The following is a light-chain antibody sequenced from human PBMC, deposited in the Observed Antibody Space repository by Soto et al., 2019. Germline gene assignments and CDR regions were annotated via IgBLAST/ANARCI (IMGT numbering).Light chain of an antibody. CDR2: AAS. V-gene: IGKV1-5*01. Sequence: IQMTQSPSTLSASVGDTVTITCRASQTISVSLAWYQQKPGKAPNLLIYAASILQDGVPSRFSGSGSGTEFTLTVTSLQPDDFTTYFCQQYEKYSTFGQGTKVDIK. CDR1: QTISVS. J-gene: IGKJ1*01. CDR3: QQYEKYST.